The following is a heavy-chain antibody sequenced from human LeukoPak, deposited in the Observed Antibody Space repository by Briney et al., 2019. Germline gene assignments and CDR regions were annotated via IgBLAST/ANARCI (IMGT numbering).Heavy chain of an antibody. CDR3: ARVNFAAAAMDV. CDR1: GFTFSNAW. J-gene: IGHJ6*04. V-gene: IGHV3-7*01. CDR2: IREDGTEK. Sequence: GGSLRLSCAASGFTFSNAWMTWVRQAPGKGLEWVANIREDGTEKNYVDSVKGRFTFSRDNSKNTLYLQMTSLRAEDTAVYYCARVNFAAAAMDVWGKGTTVTVSS. D-gene: IGHD6-13*01.